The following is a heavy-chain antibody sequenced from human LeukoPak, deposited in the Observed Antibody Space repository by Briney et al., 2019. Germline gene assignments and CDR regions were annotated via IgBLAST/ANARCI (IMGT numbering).Heavy chain of an antibody. Sequence: SQTLSLTCTVSGGSISSGDYYWSWIRQPPGKGLEWIGYIYYSGSTYYNPSLKSRVTISVDTSKNQFSLKLSSVTAADTAVYYCARTSRDGYNFDAFDIWGQGTMVTVS. CDR2: IYYSGST. V-gene: IGHV4-30-4*08. D-gene: IGHD5-24*01. J-gene: IGHJ3*02. CDR3: ARTSRDGYNFDAFDI. CDR1: GGSISSGDYY.